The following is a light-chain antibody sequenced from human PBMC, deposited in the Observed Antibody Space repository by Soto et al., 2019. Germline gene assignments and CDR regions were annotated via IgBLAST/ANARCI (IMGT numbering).Light chain of an antibody. Sequence: DIQMTQSPSSLSASVGDRVTITCRASQSITNSLNWYQHKPGKAPTLVVYAASSLQSGVPSRFSGSGSGTDFTLTISSLQTEDFATYFSHQGHIMPFTFGPGTQVDIK. CDR3: HQGHIMPFT. J-gene: IGKJ3*01. CDR1: QSITNS. CDR2: AAS. V-gene: IGKV1-39*01.